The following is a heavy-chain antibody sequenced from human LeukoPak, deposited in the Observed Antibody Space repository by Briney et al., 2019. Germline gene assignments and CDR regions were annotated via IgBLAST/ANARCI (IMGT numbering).Heavy chain of an antibody. D-gene: IGHD1-26*01. CDR2: IGIDVRDS. V-gene: IGHV3-23*01. CDR3: TRRVGGTPDY. J-gene: IGHJ4*02. Sequence: SGGSLRLSCAAPGFTFSNYVMNWVRQAPGKGLEWVSAIGIDVRDSDYADSVKGRFTISRDNSKNTVYLQMNSLRAEDTGLYYCTRRVGGTPDYWGLGTLVTVSS. CDR1: GFTFSNYV.